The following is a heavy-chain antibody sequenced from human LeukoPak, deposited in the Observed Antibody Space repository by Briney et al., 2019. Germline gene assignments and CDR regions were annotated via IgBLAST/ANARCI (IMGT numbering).Heavy chain of an antibody. V-gene: IGHV4-39*07. D-gene: IGHD6-13*01. Sequence: SETLSLTCTVSGGSISSVSHHWGWIRQPPGKGLEWIGEINHSGSTNYNPSLKSRVTISVDTSKNQFSLKLSSVTAADTAVYYCARAPQQLAHFDYWGQGTLVTVSS. CDR3: ARAPQQLAHFDY. CDR1: GGSISSVSHH. CDR2: INHSGST. J-gene: IGHJ4*02.